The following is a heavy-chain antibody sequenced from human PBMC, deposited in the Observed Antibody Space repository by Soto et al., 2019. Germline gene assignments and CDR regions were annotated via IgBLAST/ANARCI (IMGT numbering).Heavy chain of an antibody. CDR1: GGSFSGYY. D-gene: IGHD3-3*01. V-gene: IGHV4-34*01. Sequence: PSETLSLTCAVYGGSFSGYYWGLIRQPPGKGLEWIGEINHSGSTNYNPSLKSRVTISVDTSKNQFSLKLSSVTAADTAVYYCARRRLLRVNWFDPWGQGTLVTVSS. J-gene: IGHJ5*02. CDR3: ARRRLLRVNWFDP. CDR2: INHSGST.